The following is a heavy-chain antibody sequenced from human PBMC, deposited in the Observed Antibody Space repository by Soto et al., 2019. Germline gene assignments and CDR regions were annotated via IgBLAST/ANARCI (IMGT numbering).Heavy chain of an antibody. J-gene: IGHJ6*02. CDR3: ARGGDYDFWSGYYAYYYYGMDV. D-gene: IGHD3-3*01. V-gene: IGHV6-1*01. CDR1: GDSVSSNSAA. CDR2: TYYRSKWYN. Sequence: PSQTLSLTCAISGDSVSSNSAAWNWIRQSPSRGLEWLGRTYYRSKWYNDYAVSVKSRITINPDASKNQFSLQLNSVTPEDTAVYYCARGGDYDFWSGYYAYYYYGMDVWGQGTTVTVSS.